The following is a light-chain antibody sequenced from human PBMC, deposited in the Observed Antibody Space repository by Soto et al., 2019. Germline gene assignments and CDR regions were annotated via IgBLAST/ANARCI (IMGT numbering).Light chain of an antibody. Sequence: DIQMTQSPSTLSASVGDRVTITCRASQSISSWLAWYQQKPGKAPKLLIYKASSLESGVPSRFSGSGSGTEFTLTISSLQPDDFATDYCQQYNSYSLWTFGQGTKVDIK. V-gene: IGKV1-5*03. CDR3: QQYNSYSLWT. CDR1: QSISSW. J-gene: IGKJ1*01. CDR2: KAS.